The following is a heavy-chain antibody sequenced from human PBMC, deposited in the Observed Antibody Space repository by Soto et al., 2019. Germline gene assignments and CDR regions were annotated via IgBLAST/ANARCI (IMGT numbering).Heavy chain of an antibody. CDR3: ARLNYDILTGYSFEYFDY. D-gene: IGHD3-9*01. CDR1: GGSISSSSYY. V-gene: IGHV4-39*01. J-gene: IGHJ4*02. Sequence: SETLSLTCTVSGGSISSSSYYWGWIRQPPGKGLEWIGSIYYSGSTYYNPSLKSRVTISVDTSKNQFSLKLSSVTAADTAVYYCARLNYDILTGYSFEYFDYWGQGTLVTVS. CDR2: IYYSGST.